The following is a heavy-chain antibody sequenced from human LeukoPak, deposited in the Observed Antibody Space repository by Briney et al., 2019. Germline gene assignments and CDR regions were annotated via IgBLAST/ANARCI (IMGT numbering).Heavy chain of an antibody. CDR3: ARVSFWSGVRESNYLDT. D-gene: IGHD3-3*01. J-gene: IGHJ4*02. CDR1: GGSFSSYY. V-gene: IGHV4-34*01. Sequence: AESLCLSCAVYGGSFSSYYMSWTRQPPGKGLDWIGEINQSGTTNYNPSLQSRVTISGDSSKNQLSLKLTSVTAADTASYFCARVSFWSGVRESNYLDTWGPGNLLTVSS. CDR2: INQSGTT.